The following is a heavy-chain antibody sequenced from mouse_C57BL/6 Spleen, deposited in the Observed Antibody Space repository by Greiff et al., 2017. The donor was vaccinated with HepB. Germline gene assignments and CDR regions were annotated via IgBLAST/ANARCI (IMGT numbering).Heavy chain of an antibody. J-gene: IGHJ2*01. V-gene: IGHV5-4*01. CDR1: GFTFSSYA. Sequence: EVHLVESGGGLVKPGGSLKLSCAASGFTFSSYAMSWVRQTPEKRLEWVATISDGGSYTYYPDNVKGRFTISRDNAKNNLYLQMSHLNAEDTAMYYCARENYGSSFSYWGQGTTLTVSS. D-gene: IGHD1-1*01. CDR3: ARENYGSSFSY. CDR2: ISDGGSYT.